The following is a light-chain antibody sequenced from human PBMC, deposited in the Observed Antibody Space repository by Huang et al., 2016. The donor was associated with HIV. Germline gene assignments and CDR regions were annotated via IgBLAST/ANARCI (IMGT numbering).Light chain of an antibody. J-gene: IGKJ2*01. Sequence: DIVMTQSPDSLAVSLGERATINCKSSQSLLYNSNNKNYLAWYQQKPGQPPNLLIYWAASRKSGVPDRFSGSGSETDFTLTISSLQAEDVVVYYCQQHYSSPPTFGQGTKLEIK. V-gene: IGKV4-1*01. CDR1: QSLLYNSNNKNY. CDR2: WAA. CDR3: QQHYSSPPT.